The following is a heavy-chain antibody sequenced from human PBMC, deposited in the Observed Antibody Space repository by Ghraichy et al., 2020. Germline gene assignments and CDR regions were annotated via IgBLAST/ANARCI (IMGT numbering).Heavy chain of an antibody. V-gene: IGHV3-21*01. CDR2: ISSSSSYI. CDR3: ARVFPDYGDYNFDY. CDR1: GFTFSSYS. J-gene: IGHJ4*02. Sequence: GGSLRLSCAASGFTFSSYSMNWVRQAPGKGLEWVSSISSSSSYIYYADSVKGRFTISRDNAKNSLYLQMNSLRAEDTAVYYCARVFPDYGDYNFDYWSQGTLVTVSS. D-gene: IGHD4-17*01.